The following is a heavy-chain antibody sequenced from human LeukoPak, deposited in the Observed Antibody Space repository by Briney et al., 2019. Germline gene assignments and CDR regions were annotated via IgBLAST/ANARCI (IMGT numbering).Heavy chain of an antibody. D-gene: IGHD5-12*01. CDR1: GGSFSGYY. J-gene: IGHJ5*02. CDR2: INHSGST. Sequence: PSETLSLTCAVYGGSFSGYYWSWIRQPPGKGLEWIGEINHSGSTNYNPSLKSRVTISVDTSKNQFSLKLSSVTAADTAVYYCAILTLRGYSGYDNRNWFDPWGQGTLVTVSS. CDR3: AILTLRGYSGYDNRNWFDP. V-gene: IGHV4-34*01.